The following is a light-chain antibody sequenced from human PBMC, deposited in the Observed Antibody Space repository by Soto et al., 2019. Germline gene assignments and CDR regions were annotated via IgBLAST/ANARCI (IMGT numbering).Light chain of an antibody. CDR2: KAS. J-gene: IGKJ1*01. Sequence: DIQMTQSPSTLSGSVGDRVTITCRASQTISSWLAWYQQKPGKAPKLLIYKASTIKSGVPSRFSGSGSGTEFTLTISSLQPDDFATYYCQHYNSYSVAFGQGTKVDIK. V-gene: IGKV1-5*03. CDR3: QHYNSYSVA. CDR1: QTISSW.